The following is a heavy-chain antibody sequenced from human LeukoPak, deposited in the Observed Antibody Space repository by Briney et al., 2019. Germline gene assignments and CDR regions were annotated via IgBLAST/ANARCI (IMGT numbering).Heavy chain of an antibody. Sequence: GASVKVSCKASGYTLTSYDINWVRQATGQGLEWMGWMNPNSGNTGYAQKFQGRVTMTRNTSISTAYMELSSLRSEDTAVYYCARGPDPYYYDSSGYYYLNWFDPWGQGTLVTVSS. J-gene: IGHJ5*02. CDR2: MNPNSGNT. V-gene: IGHV1-8*01. D-gene: IGHD3-22*01. CDR3: ARGPDPYYYDSSGYYYLNWFDP. CDR1: GYTLTSYD.